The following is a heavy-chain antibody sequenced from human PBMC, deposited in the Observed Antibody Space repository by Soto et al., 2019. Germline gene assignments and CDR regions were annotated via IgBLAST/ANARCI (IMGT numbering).Heavy chain of an antibody. Sequence: ASVKVSCKASGYTFTSYGISWVRQAPGQGLEWMGWISAYNGNTNYAQKFQGRVTMTEDTSTDTAYMELSSLGSEDTAVYYCATADPTENYYYGMDVWGQGTTVTVSS. CDR1: GYTFTSYG. CDR2: ISAYNGNT. CDR3: ATADPTENYYYGMDV. V-gene: IGHV1-18*01. J-gene: IGHJ6*02.